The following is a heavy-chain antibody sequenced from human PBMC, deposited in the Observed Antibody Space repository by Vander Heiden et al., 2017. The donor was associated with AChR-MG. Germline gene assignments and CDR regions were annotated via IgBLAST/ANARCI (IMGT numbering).Heavy chain of an antibody. V-gene: IGHV3-21*01. CDR1: GFTSSSFR. CDR2: ISSRSSYI. Sequence: EVQLVESGGGLVKPGGSLRLSCAASGFTSSSFRMNWVRQAPGKGLEWVSSISSRSSYIYYADSGKGRFTISRDNAKNSLYLQMNSLRAEDTAVYYCARDRYYCSGGSCQPLDVWGQGTTVTVSS. CDR3: ARDRYYCSGGSCQPLDV. J-gene: IGHJ6*02. D-gene: IGHD2-15*01.